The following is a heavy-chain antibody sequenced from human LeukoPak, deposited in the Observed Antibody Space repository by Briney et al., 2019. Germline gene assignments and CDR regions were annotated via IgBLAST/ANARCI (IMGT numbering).Heavy chain of an antibody. CDR1: GGSFSAYS. D-gene: IGHD6-19*01. J-gene: IGHJ6*02. CDR2: INFTGSTDTGST. Sequence: PSETLSLTCAISGGSFSAYSWNWIRQPPGKGLEWIAEINFTGSTDTGSTSYSPSLKSRVTISVDASKNQLSLKLSSVTAADTAVYYCARDRGQWLEGFNYYYYGMDVWGQGTTVTVSS. V-gene: IGHV4-34*01. CDR3: ARDRGQWLEGFNYYYYGMDV.